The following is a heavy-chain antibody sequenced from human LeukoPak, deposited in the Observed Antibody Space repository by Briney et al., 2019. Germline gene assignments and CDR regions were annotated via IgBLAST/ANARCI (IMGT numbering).Heavy chain of an antibody. Sequence: GGSLRLSCAASGFTFSSYSMNWVRQAPGKGLEWVSSISSINNYIYYADSVKGRFTISRDNAKNSLYLQMNSLRAEDTAVYYCARAPPYGTNGVCNGDYWGQGTLVTVSS. CDR2: ISSINNYI. D-gene: IGHD2-8*01. CDR3: ARAPPYGTNGVCNGDY. J-gene: IGHJ4*02. V-gene: IGHV3-21*01. CDR1: GFTFSSYS.